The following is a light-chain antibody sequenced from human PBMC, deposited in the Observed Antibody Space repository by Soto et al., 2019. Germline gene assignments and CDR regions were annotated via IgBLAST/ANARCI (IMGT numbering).Light chain of an antibody. V-gene: IGLV1-47*01. CDR3: AAWDDSLSGDV. Sequence: QSVLTQPPSASGTPGQRVTISCSGSSSNIGSNYVYWYQQLPGTAPKLLIYRNNQRPSGVPDRFSGSKSGTSASLAISGLRSEDEADYYCAAWDDSLSGDVFGTGTKGTVL. CDR1: SSNIGSNY. CDR2: RNN. J-gene: IGLJ1*01.